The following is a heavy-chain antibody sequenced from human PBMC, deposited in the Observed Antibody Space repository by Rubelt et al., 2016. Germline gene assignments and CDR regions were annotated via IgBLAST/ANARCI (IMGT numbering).Heavy chain of an antibody. J-gene: IGHJ3*02. D-gene: IGHD3-16*01. CDR1: GFTFSSYS. CDR3: ARESPSGVGDDAFDI. CDR2: ISSSSYI. Sequence: EVQLVESGGGLVQPGGSLRLSCAASGFTFSSYSMNWVRQAPGKGLEWVSYISSSSYIYYADSVKGRFTISRDNAKNSLYLQMNSLRAEDTAVYYCARESPSGVGDDAFDIWGQGTMVTVSS. V-gene: IGHV3-21*05.